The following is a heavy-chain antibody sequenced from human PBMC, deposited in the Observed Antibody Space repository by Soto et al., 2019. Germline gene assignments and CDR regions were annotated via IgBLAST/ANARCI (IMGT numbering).Heavy chain of an antibody. CDR2: IRSKANSYAT. Sequence: PGGSLRLSCAASGFTFSGSAMHWVRRASGKGLEWVGRIRSKANSYATAYAASVKGRFTISRDDSRNTAYLQMNSLKTEDTAVYYCTRVTGSFRHYWGQGTLVTVSS. CDR1: GFTFSGSA. CDR3: TRVTGSFRHY. D-gene: IGHD1-26*01. V-gene: IGHV3-73*01. J-gene: IGHJ4*02.